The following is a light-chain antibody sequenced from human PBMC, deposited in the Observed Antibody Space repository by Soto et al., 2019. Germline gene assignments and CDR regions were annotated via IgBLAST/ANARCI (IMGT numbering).Light chain of an antibody. CDR2: AAS. CDR1: QGIRTD. CDR3: LQEYDYPRT. J-gene: IGKJ1*01. Sequence: ATQMTQSPSSLSASVGDRVTIACRASQGIRTDLGWYQQKAGEAPKLLIYAASTLQSGVPPRFSGSGSGTDFTLTISSLQPEDFATYYCLQEYDYPRTFGQGTKVEMK. V-gene: IGKV1-6*01.